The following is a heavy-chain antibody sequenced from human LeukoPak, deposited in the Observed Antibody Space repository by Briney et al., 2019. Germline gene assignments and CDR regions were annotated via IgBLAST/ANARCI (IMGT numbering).Heavy chain of an antibody. D-gene: IGHD4-17*01. V-gene: IGHV3-23*01. J-gene: IGHJ1*01. CDR2: IRGSGYNT. CDR3: ARDPNGDYIGAFDFQR. Sequence: GGSLRLSCAGSGFTFSNYAMIWVRQAPGKGLKWVSAIRGSGYNTFYADSVKGRFGISRDNSKNTVYLQMNSLRAEDTAVYYCARDPNGDYIGAFDFQRWGQGTQVTVSS. CDR1: GFTFSNYA.